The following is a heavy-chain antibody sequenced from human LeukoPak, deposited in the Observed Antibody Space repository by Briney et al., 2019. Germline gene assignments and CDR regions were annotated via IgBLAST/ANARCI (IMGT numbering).Heavy chain of an antibody. J-gene: IGHJ4*02. CDR3: ASGTIFGVGTDY. CDR1: GGSISSGGYS. D-gene: IGHD3-3*01. Sequence: SQTLCLTRAVSGGSISSGGYSWSCIRRPPGQGLGCIWYIYHSGNTYYNTSLTSPVTTSVDRSKNQFSLKLSSVTAADTAVYDCASGTIFGVGTDYWGQGTPVTVSS. CDR2: IYHSGNT. V-gene: IGHV4-30-2*01.